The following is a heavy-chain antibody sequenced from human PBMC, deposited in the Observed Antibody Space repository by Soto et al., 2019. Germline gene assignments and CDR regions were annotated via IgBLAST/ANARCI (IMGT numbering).Heavy chain of an antibody. CDR1: GGSISSGGYS. CDR3: TTDSRSQCAPFFDY. V-gene: IGHV4-31*03. Sequence: SETLSLTCTVSGGSISSGGYSWSWIRQHPGKGLEWIGYIYYSGSTYYNPSLKSRVTISVDTSKNQFSLKPEDTAVYYCTTDSRSQCAPFFDYWGQGILVTVSS. CDR2: IYYSGST. D-gene: IGHD3-10*01. J-gene: IGHJ4*02.